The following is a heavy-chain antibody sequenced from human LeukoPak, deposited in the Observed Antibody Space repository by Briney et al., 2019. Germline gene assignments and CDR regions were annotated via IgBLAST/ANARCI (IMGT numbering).Heavy chain of an antibody. V-gene: IGHV1-18*01. D-gene: IGHD3-3*01. J-gene: IGHJ4*02. Sequence: ASVKVSCKASGYTFTSYGISWVRQAPGQGLEWMGWISAYNGNTNYAQKFQGRVTMTRDTSISTAYMELSRLRSDDTAVYYCARAVGVRDFGVVYYFDYWGQGTLVTVSS. CDR2: ISAYNGNT. CDR1: GYTFTSYG. CDR3: ARAVGVRDFGVVYYFDY.